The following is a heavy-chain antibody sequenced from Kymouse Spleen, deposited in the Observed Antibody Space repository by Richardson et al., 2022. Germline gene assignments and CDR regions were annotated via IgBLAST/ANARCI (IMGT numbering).Heavy chain of an antibody. J-gene: IGHJ6*02. D-gene: IGHD1-1*01,IGHD1-20*01. CDR3: ARERGTTTYYYGMDV. CDR2: IYYSGST. V-gene: IGHV4-59*01. Sequence: QVQLQESGPGLVKPSETLSLTCTVSGGSISSYYWSWIRQPPGKGLEWIGYIYYSGSTNYNPSLKSRVTISVDTSKNQFSLKLSSVTAADTAVYYCARERGTTTYYYGMDVWGQGTTVTVSS. CDR1: GGSISSYY.